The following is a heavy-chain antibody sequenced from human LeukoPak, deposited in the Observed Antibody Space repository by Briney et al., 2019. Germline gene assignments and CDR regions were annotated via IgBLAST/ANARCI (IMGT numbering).Heavy chain of an antibody. J-gene: IGHJ4*02. Sequence: GESLKISCKGSGYSFTSYWIGWVRQMPGKGLEWMGIIYPGDSDTRYSPSFQGQVTISADKSISTAYLQWSSLKASDTAMYYCARRGIAAAAEGAFLYAFDYWGQGTLVTVSS. CDR3: ARRGIAAAAEGAFLYAFDY. V-gene: IGHV5-51*01. CDR2: IYPGDSDT. D-gene: IGHD6-13*01. CDR1: GYSFTSYW.